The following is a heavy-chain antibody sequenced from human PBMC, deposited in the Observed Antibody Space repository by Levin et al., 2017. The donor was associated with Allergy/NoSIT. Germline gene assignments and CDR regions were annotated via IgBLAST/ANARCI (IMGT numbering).Heavy chain of an antibody. CDR3: ARARVDYGDYWGD. V-gene: IGHV2-70*04. J-gene: IGHJ4*02. CDR2: IDWDDHR. D-gene: IGHD4-17*01. Sequence: VSGPTLVKPTQTLTLTCTFSGFSLSTRGVRMSWIRQPPGKALEWLARIDWDDHRFYSASLKTRLTISKDTSKNQVVLTVTNMDPVDTATYYCARARVDYGDYWGDWGQGTLVTVS. CDR1: GFSLSTRGVR.